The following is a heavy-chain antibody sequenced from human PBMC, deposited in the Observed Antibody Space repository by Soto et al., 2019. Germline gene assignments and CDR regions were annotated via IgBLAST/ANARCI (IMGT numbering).Heavy chain of an antibody. V-gene: IGHV4-31*03. CDR2: IYYSGST. D-gene: IGHD3-10*01. CDR1: GGSISSGGYY. CDR3: ARDQPSPYGSGSSMDV. Sequence: KASETLSLTCTVSGGSISSGGYYWSWIRQHPGKGLGWIGYIYYSGSTYYNPSLKSRVTISVDTSKNQFSLKLSSVTAADTAVYYCARDQPSPYGSGSSMDVWAQGTTVTVSS. J-gene: IGHJ6*02.